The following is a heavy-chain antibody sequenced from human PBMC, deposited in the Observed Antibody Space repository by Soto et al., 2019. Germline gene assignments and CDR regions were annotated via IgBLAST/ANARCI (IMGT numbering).Heavy chain of an antibody. D-gene: IGHD5-18*01. J-gene: IGHJ6*02. V-gene: IGHV3-30*18. CDR1: GFTFSSYG. CDR2: ISYDGSNK. CDR3: AKDGWIQPYYGMDV. Sequence: GGSLRLSCAASGFTFSSYGMHWVRQAPGKGLEWVAVISYDGSNKYYADSVKGRFTISRDNSKNTLYLQMNSLRAEDTAVYYCAKDGWIQPYYGMDVWGQGTTVTVSS.